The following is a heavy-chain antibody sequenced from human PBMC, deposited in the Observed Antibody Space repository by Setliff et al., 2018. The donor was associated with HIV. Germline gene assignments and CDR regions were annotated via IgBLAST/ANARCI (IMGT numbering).Heavy chain of an antibody. CDR1: GFTFDDYG. CDR2: LNWNGGSK. D-gene: IGHD4-17*01. V-gene: IGHV3-20*04. J-gene: IGHJ4*02. Sequence: PGGSLRLSCAASGFTFDDYGMSWVRQTPRKGLEWVSGLNWNGGSKRYADSVKVRFTIARDNAKNSLYLQMNSLRAEDTAVYYCARAAAGNTGPFDLWGQGSPVTVSS. CDR3: ARAAAGNTGPFDL.